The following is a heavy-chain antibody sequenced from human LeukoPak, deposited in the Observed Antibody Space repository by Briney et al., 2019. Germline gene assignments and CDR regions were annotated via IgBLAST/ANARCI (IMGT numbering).Heavy chain of an antibody. CDR2: ISYDGSNK. V-gene: IGHV3-30*04. D-gene: IGHD6-19*01. CDR3: ARDRGQWLVQGIDY. Sequence: GGSLRLSCAASGFTFSSYAMHWVRQAPGKGPEWVAVISYDGSNKYYADSVKGRFTISRDNSKNTLYPQMNSLRAEDTAVYYCARDRGQWLVQGIDYWGQGTLVTVSS. J-gene: IGHJ4*02. CDR1: GFTFSSYA.